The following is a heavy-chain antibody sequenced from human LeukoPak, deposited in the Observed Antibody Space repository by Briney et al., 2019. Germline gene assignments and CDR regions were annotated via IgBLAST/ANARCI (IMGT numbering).Heavy chain of an antibody. J-gene: IGHJ4*02. CDR1: GGTFSSYA. Sequence: ASVKVSCKASGGTFSSYAISWVRQAPGQGLEWMGGIIPIFHTTNYAQKFQGRVTITADKSTTTAYMELSSLKSEDTAVYYCAREFPYYYDISGYKLDYWGQGTLVTVSS. D-gene: IGHD3-22*01. CDR3: AREFPYYYDISGYKLDY. CDR2: IIPIFHTT. V-gene: IGHV1-69*06.